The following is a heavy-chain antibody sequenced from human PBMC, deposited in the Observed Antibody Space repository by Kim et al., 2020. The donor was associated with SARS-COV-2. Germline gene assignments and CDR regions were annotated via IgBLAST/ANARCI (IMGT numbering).Heavy chain of an antibody. CDR3: ASEAYYGSGRDPPYFDY. V-gene: IGHV1-46*01. D-gene: IGHD3-10*01. J-gene: IGHJ4*02. Sequence: FQGRVTMTRDTSTRTVYMELSSLRSEDTAVYYCASEAYYGSGRDPPYFDYWGQGTLVTVSS.